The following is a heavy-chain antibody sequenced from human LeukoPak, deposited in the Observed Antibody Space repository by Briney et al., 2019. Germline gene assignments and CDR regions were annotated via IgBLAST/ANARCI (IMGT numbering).Heavy chain of an antibody. D-gene: IGHD6-6*01. CDR3: ARSFPYSSSAVDY. J-gene: IGHJ4*02. Sequence: GGPLRLSCAASGFTFSGYRMNWVRQTPGKGLEWVSSFSSSSGYIFYADSVKGRFTISRDNAKNSLYLQMNSLRAEDTAVYYCARSFPYSSSAVDYWGQGTLVTVSS. CDR1: GFTFSGYR. CDR2: FSSSSGYI. V-gene: IGHV3-21*01.